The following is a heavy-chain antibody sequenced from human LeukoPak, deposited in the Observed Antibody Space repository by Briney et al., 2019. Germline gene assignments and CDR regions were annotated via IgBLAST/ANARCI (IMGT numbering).Heavy chain of an antibody. J-gene: IGHJ5*02. V-gene: IGHV1-46*01. CDR2: ISPSGGST. CDR3: ARDNSVRDEAWWFNP. Sequence: GASVKVSFKAFGYTFTVYWMHWVRQAPGQGPEWMGVISPSGGSTIYAQKFKGRVTLTRDMSTSTDYLELSSLRSEDTAVYYCARDNSVRDEAWWFNPWGQGTLVTVSS. CDR1: GYTFTVYW. D-gene: IGHD5-24*01.